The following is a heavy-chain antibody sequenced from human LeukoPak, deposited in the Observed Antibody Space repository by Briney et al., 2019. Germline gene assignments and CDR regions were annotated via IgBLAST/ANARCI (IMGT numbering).Heavy chain of an antibody. Sequence: GGSLRLSCAISGFTFSSYAVNWVRQAPGKGLEWVSAISGSDENTFYADSVKGRFTISRDNSKNTLYLQMNSLRAEDTAVCYCAKPYGSGTYYTDFYYGMDVWGQGTTVTVSS. V-gene: IGHV3-23*01. J-gene: IGHJ6*02. D-gene: IGHD3-10*01. CDR3: AKPYGSGTYYTDFYYGMDV. CDR1: GFTFSSYA. CDR2: ISGSDENT.